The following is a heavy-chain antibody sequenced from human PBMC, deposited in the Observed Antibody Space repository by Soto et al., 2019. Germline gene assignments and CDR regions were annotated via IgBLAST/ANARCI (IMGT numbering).Heavy chain of an antibody. D-gene: IGHD1-26*01. Sequence: GGSLRLSCAASGFTFSSYAMHWVRQAPGKGLEWVAVISYDGSNKYYADSVKGRFTISRDNSKNTLYLQMNSLRAEDTAVYYCARGLVGATDYWGQGTMVTVSS. J-gene: IGHJ4*02. V-gene: IGHV3-30-3*01. CDR2: ISYDGSNK. CDR1: GFTFSSYA. CDR3: ARGLVGATDY.